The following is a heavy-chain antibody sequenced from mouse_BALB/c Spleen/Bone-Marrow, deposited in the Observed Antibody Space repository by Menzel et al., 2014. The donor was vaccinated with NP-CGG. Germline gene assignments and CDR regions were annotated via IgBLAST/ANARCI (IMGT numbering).Heavy chain of an antibody. CDR2: INPDSSTI. J-gene: IGHJ2*01. CDR3: ARQSYYGYSDY. Sequence: GVDFSRYWMSWVRQAPGKGLEWIGEINPDSSTINYTPSLKDKFIISRDNAKNTLFLQMSKVRSEDTALYYCARQSYYGYSDYWGQGTTLTVSS. CDR1: GVDFSRYW. V-gene: IGHV4-1*02. D-gene: IGHD1-2*01.